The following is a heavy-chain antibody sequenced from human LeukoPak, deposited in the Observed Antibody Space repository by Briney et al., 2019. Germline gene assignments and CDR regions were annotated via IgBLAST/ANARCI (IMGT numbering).Heavy chain of an antibody. D-gene: IGHD2-15*01. CDR2: IYRSGST. J-gene: IGHJ6*03. CDR1: GYSINSGYY. CDR3: ARGDCSGPNRDSAMDV. Sequence: SETLSLTCTVSGYSINSGYYWVWIRQPPGKGLEWIGSIYRSGSTNYNPSLKSRVTISVDTSKNQFSLKVSSVTAADTAVYYCARGDCSGPNRDSAMDVWGTGTTVTVSS. V-gene: IGHV4-38-2*02.